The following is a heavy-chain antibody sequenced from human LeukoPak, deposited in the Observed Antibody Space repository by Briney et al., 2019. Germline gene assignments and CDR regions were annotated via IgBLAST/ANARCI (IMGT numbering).Heavy chain of an antibody. J-gene: IGHJ6*03. V-gene: IGHV3-48*01. CDR1: GFTFSSYS. CDR3: ARGRFGDEDYYYYYYMDV. Sequence: GGSLRLSCAASGFTFSSYSMNWVRQAPGKGLEWVSYISSSSTTIYYADSENGRFTISRDNAKNSLYLQMNSLRAEDTAVYYCARGRFGDEDYYYYYYMDVWGKGTTVTVSS. CDR2: ISSSSTTI. D-gene: IGHD3-10*01.